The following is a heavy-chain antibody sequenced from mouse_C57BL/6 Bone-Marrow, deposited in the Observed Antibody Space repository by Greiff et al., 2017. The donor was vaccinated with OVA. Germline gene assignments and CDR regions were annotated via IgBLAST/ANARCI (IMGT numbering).Heavy chain of an antibody. CDR3: ARLITVVATEDAMDY. J-gene: IGHJ4*01. D-gene: IGHD1-1*01. CDR2: IDPNSGGT. CDR1: GYTFTSYW. V-gene: IGHV1-72*01. Sequence: QVQLQQPGAELVKPGASVKLSCKASGYTFTSYWMHWVKQRPGRGLEWIGRIDPNSGGTKYNEKFKSKATLTVDKPSSTAYMQVSSLTSEDSAVYYCARLITVVATEDAMDYWGQGTSVTVSS.